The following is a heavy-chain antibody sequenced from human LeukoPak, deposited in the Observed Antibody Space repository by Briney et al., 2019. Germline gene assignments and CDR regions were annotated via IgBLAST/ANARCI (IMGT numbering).Heavy chain of an antibody. CDR3: ARDPSDYGGYYYYGMDV. D-gene: IGHD4-17*01. V-gene: IGHV4-31*03. CDR1: GGSISSGGYY. Sequence: SQTLSLTCTVSGGSISSGGYYWSWIRQHPGKGLEWIGYIYYSGSTYYNPSLKSRVTISVDTSKNQFSLKLSSVTAADTAVYYCARDPSDYGGYYYYGMDVWGQGTTVTVSS. CDR2: IYYSGST. J-gene: IGHJ6*02.